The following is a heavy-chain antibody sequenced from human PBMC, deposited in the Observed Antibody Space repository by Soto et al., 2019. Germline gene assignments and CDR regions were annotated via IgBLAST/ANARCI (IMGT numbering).Heavy chain of an antibody. CDR2: IYYSGST. D-gene: IGHD6-13*01. CDR3: ARVGASSSPRYGMDV. Sequence: SATLSLPYTVSGGSISSGDYYWSWIRQPPGKGLEWIGYIYYSGSTYYNPSLKSRVTISVDTSKNQFSLKLSSVTAADTAVYYCARVGASSSPRYGMDVWGQGTTVTVSS. CDR1: GGSISSGDYY. J-gene: IGHJ6*02. V-gene: IGHV4-30-4*01.